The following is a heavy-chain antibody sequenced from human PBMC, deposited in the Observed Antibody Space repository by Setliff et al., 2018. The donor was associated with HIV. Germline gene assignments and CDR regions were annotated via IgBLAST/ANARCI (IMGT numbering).Heavy chain of an antibody. Sequence: GGSLRLSCAASGFTFSSYGIHWVRQAPGKGLEWVAFIRYTGSDKHYVDSVKGRFTISRDNSKNTLYLQMNSLRAEDTAVYYCAMSPYSSGLFDYWGQGTLVTVSS. V-gene: IGHV3-30*02. CDR1: GFTFSSYG. CDR3: AMSPYSSGLFDY. CDR2: IRYTGSDK. J-gene: IGHJ4*02. D-gene: IGHD6-19*01.